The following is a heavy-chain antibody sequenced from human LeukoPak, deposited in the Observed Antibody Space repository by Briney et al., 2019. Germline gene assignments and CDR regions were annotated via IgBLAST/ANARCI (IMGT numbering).Heavy chain of an antibody. CDR2: VYYSGNT. Sequence: SETLSLTCSVSGGSISTYYWSWIRQPPGKGLEWIGNVYYSGNTNYNPSLKSRVTISVDTSKNQFSLKLSSVTAADTAVYYCARHQMATGGFRAFDIWGQGTMVTVSS. D-gene: IGHD5-24*01. CDR3: ARHQMATGGFRAFDI. V-gene: IGHV4-59*08. CDR1: GGSISTYY. J-gene: IGHJ3*02.